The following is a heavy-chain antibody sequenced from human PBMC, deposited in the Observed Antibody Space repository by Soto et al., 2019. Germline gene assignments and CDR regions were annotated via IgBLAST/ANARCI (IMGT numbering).Heavy chain of an antibody. CDR1: GYTFTSYG. V-gene: IGHV1-18*01. J-gene: IGHJ5*02. D-gene: IGHD3-10*01. CDR3: ARFPISWFGEPETLGWFDP. Sequence: GASVKVSCKASGYTFTSYGISWVRQAPGQGLEWMGWISAYNGNTNYAQKLQGRVTMTTDTSTSTAYMELRSLRSDDTAVYYCARFPISWFGEPETLGWFDPWGQGTLVTVSS. CDR2: ISAYNGNT.